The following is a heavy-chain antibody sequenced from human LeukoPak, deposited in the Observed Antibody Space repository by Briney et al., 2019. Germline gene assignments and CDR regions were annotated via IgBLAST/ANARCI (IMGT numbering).Heavy chain of an antibody. Sequence: GGSLRLSCAASGFTFNNYAMNWVRQAPGKGLEWVSGISGSGTSTYYADSLKGRFTISRDNAKNSLYLQMNSLRAEDTAVYYCARDPRYYDILTGSGPSDYWGQGTLVTVSS. V-gene: IGHV3-23*01. D-gene: IGHD3-9*01. J-gene: IGHJ4*02. CDR1: GFTFNNYA. CDR2: ISGSGTST. CDR3: ARDPRYYDILTGSGPSDY.